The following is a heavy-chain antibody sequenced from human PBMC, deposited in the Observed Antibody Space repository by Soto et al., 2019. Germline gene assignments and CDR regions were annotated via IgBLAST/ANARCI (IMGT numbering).Heavy chain of an antibody. D-gene: IGHD6-6*01. CDR2: IYYSGST. Sequence: SETLSLTCTVSGGSISSSSYYWVWIRQPPGKGLEWIGSIYYSGSTYYNPSLKSRVTISVDTSKNQFSLKLSSVTAADTAVYYCATLGAARPFDYWGQGTLVTVSS. CDR3: ATLGAARPFDY. V-gene: IGHV4-39*01. CDR1: GGSISSSSYY. J-gene: IGHJ4*02.